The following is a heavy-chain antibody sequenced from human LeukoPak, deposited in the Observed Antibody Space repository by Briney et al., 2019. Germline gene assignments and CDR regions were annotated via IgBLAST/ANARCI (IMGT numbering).Heavy chain of an antibody. Sequence: GASVKVSCKASGYTFTGYYIHWVRQAPGQGLEWMGWINPNSGGTNNAQKFQGRVTMTRDTSISTAYMELSRLRSDDTAVYYCARVLFYSSGNKSNRVDYWGQGTLVTVSS. V-gene: IGHV1-2*02. D-gene: IGHD6-19*01. CDR3: ARVLFYSSGNKSNRVDY. CDR1: GYTFTGYY. J-gene: IGHJ4*02. CDR2: INPNSGGT.